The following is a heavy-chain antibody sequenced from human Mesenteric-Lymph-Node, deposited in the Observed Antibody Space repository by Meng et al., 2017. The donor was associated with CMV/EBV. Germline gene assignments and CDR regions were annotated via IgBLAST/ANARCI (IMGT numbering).Heavy chain of an antibody. J-gene: IGHJ4*02. CDR1: GFTFSTYA. Sequence: SCAASGFTFSTYAMIWFRQAPGKGLEWVSGISGSGGSTYYADSVKGRFTISRDNSKNTLYLQMNSLRAEDTAVYYCAKGKTGMYYFDYWGQGTLVTVSS. V-gene: IGHV3-23*01. CDR2: ISGSGGST. D-gene: IGHD7-27*01. CDR3: AKGKTGMYYFDY.